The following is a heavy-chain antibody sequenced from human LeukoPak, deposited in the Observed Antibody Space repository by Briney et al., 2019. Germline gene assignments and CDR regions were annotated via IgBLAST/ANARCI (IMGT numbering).Heavy chain of an antibody. V-gene: IGHV3-48*04. CDR3: AELGITMIGGV. J-gene: IGHJ6*04. D-gene: IGHD3-10*02. Sequence: GGSLRLSCAASGFAFSAYGMHWVRQAPGRGLEWVSYISSSGSTIYYADSVKGRFTISRDNAKNSLYLQMNSLRAEDTAVYYCAELGITMIGGVWGKGTTVTISS. CDR1: GFAFSAYG. CDR2: ISSSGSTI.